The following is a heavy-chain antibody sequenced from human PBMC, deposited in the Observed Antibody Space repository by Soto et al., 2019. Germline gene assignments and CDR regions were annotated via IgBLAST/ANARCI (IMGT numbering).Heavy chain of an antibody. CDR3: ARDFGGAAAGTGGNYYYYGMDV. D-gene: IGHD6-13*01. Sequence: ASVKVCCKASGYTFTSYYIQWVRQAPGQGLEWMGIINPSGGSTSYAQKFQGRVTMTRDPSTSTVYMELSSLRSEDTAVYYCARDFGGAAAGTGGNYYYYGMDVWGQGTTVTVS. CDR2: INPSGGST. V-gene: IGHV1-46*01. CDR1: GYTFTSYY. J-gene: IGHJ6*02.